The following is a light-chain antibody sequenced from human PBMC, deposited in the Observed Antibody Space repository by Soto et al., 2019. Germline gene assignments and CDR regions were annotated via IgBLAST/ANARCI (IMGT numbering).Light chain of an antibody. J-gene: IGKJ2*01. CDR3: QQYNNYSPYT. Sequence: DIQMTQSPSTLSASVGDRVTLTCRASQSISSWLAWYQQKPGKTPKLLIYDASSLESGVPSRFAGSGSGTEFTLTISSLQPDDFATYYCQQYNNYSPYTFGQGTKLEL. CDR2: DAS. CDR1: QSISSW. V-gene: IGKV1-5*01.